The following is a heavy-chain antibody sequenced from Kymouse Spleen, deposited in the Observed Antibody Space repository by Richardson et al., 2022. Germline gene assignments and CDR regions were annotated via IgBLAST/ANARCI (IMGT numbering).Heavy chain of an antibody. CDR1: GFTFSGSA. CDR3: TRRVAGTDWFDP. Sequence: EVQLVESGGGLVQPGGSLKLSCAASGFTFSGSAMHWVRQASGKGLEWVGRIRSKANSYATAYAASVKGRFTISRDDSKNTAYLQMNSLKTEDTAVYYCTRRVAGTDWFDPWGQGTLVTVSS. CDR2: IRSKANSYAT. D-gene: IGHD6-19*01. V-gene: IGHV3-73*02. J-gene: IGHJ5*02.